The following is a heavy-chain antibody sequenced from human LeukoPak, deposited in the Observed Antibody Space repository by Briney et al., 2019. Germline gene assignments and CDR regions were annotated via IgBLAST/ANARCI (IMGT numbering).Heavy chain of an antibody. V-gene: IGHV3-48*03. CDR1: GFTFSSYE. CDR3: ARVSGTVTPPLDY. J-gene: IGHJ4*02. D-gene: IGHD4-17*01. Sequence: GGSLRLSCAASGFTFSSYEMNWVRQAPGKGLEWVSYISSSGSTIYYADSVKGRFTISRDNAKNSLYLQMNSLRAEDTAVYYCARVSGTVTPPLDYWGQGTLVTVSS. CDR2: ISSSGSTI.